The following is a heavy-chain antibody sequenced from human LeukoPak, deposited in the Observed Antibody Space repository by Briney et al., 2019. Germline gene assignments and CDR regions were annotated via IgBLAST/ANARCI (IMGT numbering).Heavy chain of an antibody. CDR3: ARIIVGVNPVPDY. V-gene: IGHV3-21*01. CDR1: GFNFGIYG. J-gene: IGHJ4*02. D-gene: IGHD1-26*01. CDR2: INSGSYTM. Sequence: TGGSLRLSCAASGFNFGIYGMDWIRQAPGKGLEWVSSINSGSYTMYYANSVKGRFTISRDNAKNSLVLQMNSLRVDDSAVYYCARIIVGVNPVPDYWGQGTLVTVSP.